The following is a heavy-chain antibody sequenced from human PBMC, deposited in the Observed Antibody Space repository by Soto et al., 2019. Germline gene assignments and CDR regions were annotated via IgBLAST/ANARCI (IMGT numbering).Heavy chain of an antibody. D-gene: IGHD3-22*01. Sequence: EVQLVESGGGLVEPGGSLRLSCSASCFTFTTAWINWVRQAPGKGLEWVGRIKSKIDGGTTDFAAPVKGRFAISRDDSRNMVYFQMNSLEIEDTAVYYCTTDSHFTMKLVRFDYWGLGTLVTVSS. J-gene: IGHJ4*01. CDR1: CFTFTTAW. CDR2: IKSKIDGGTT. V-gene: IGHV3-15*07. CDR3: TTDSHFTMKLVRFDY.